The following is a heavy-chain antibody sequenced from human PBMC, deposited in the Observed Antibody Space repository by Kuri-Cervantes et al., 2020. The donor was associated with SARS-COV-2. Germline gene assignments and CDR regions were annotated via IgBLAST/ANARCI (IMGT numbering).Heavy chain of an antibody. CDR2: ISASGAST. CDR3: AKDLGRPNWFDP. Sequence: GGSLRLSCAASGFTFSSYAMSWVRQAPGKGLEWVSVISASGASTYYADSVKGRFTISRDNSKNTLYLQMNSLRAEDTAVYYCAKDLGRPNWFDPWGQGTLVTVSS. J-gene: IGHJ5*02. CDR1: GFTFSSYA. V-gene: IGHV3-23*01.